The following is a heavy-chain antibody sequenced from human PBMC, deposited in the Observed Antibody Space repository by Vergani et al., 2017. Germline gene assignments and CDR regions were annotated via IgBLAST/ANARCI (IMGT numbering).Heavy chain of an antibody. CDR2: IRSKANSYAT. V-gene: IGHV3-73*01. Sequence: EVQLLESGGGLVQPGGSLRLSCAASGFTFSSYAMSWVRQASGKGLEWVGRIRSKANSYATAYAASVKGRFTISRDDSKNTAYLQMNSLKTEDTAVYYCARVGGDYGVYYYYYYGMDVWGQGTTVTVSS. CDR1: GFTFSSYA. CDR3: ARVGGDYGVYYYYYYGMDV. D-gene: IGHD4-17*01. J-gene: IGHJ6*02.